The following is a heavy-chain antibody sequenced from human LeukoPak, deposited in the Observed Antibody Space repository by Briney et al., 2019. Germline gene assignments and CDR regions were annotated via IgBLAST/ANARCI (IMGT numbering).Heavy chain of an antibody. J-gene: IGHJ4*02. Sequence: ASVKVSCKASGYTFTSYDINWVRQATGQRLEWMGWMNPNSGNTGYAQKFQGRVTMTRNTSISTAYMELSSLRSEDTAVYYCARGNFPFDSTRYFDYWGQGTLVTVSS. D-gene: IGHD2/OR15-2a*01. CDR2: MNPNSGNT. CDR3: ARGNFPFDSTRYFDY. V-gene: IGHV1-8*01. CDR1: GYTFTSYD.